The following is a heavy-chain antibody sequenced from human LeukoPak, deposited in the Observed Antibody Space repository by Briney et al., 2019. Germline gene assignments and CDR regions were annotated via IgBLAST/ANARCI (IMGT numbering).Heavy chain of an antibody. CDR3: AREHRDSSGSDPLDY. CDR2: IYYSGST. V-gene: IGHV4-39*07. D-gene: IGHD6-19*01. J-gene: IGHJ4*02. Sequence: PSETLSLTCTVSGGSISSSNFYWGWIRQPPGKGLEWIGSIYYSGSTYYNPSLKSRVTISVDTSKNQFSLKLSSVTAADTAVYYCAREHRDSSGSDPLDYWGQGTLVTVSS. CDR1: GGSISSSNFY.